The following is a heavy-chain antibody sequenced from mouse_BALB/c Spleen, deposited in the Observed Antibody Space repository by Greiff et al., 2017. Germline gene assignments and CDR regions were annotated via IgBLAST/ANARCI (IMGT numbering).Heavy chain of an antibody. CDR3: ARGQGLYYAMDY. V-gene: IGHV5-17*02. Sequence: EVQRVESGGGLVQPGGSRKLSCAASGFTFSSFGMHWVRQAPEKGLEWVAYISSGSSTIYYADTVKGRFTISRDNPKNTLFLQMTSLRSEDTAMYYCARGQGLYYAMDYWGQGTSVTVSS. D-gene: IGHD3-2*02. CDR1: GFTFSSFG. J-gene: IGHJ4*01. CDR2: ISSGSSTI.